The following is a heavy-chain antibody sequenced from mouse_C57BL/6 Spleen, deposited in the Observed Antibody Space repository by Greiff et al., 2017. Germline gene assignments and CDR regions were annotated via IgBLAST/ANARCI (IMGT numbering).Heavy chain of an antibody. V-gene: IGHV1-80*01. CDR2: IYPGDGDT. CDR1: GYAFSSYC. CDR3: ARLGRTVPLDY. J-gene: IGHJ2*01. Sequence: QVQLQQSGAELVKPGASVKISCKASGYAFSSYCMNWVKQRPGKGLEWIGQIYPGDGDTNYNGTFTGKATLTADKSSSTAYMQLSSLTSEDSAVYFCARLGRTVPLDYWGQGTTLTVSS. D-gene: IGHD1-1*01.